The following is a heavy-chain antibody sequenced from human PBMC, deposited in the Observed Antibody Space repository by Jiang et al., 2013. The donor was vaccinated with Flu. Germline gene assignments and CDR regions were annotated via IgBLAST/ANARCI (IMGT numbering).Heavy chain of an antibody. Sequence: VQLVESGAEVKKPGASVKVSCKASGYTFTGYYMHWVRQAPGQGLEWMGWINPNSGGTNYAQKFQGRVTMTRDTSISTAYMELSRLRSDDTAVYYCARARILNYDILTGVWFTDSNAFDIWGQGTMVTVSS. CDR1: GYTFTGYY. V-gene: IGHV1-2*02. CDR2: INPNSGGT. D-gene: IGHD3-9*01. J-gene: IGHJ3*02. CDR3: ARARILNYDILTGVWFTDSNAFDI.